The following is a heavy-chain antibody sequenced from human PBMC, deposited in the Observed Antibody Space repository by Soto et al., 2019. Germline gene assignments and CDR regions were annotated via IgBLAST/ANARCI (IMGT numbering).Heavy chain of an antibody. Sequence: QPVGSLRLSCAASGFSFTSYEMHWVRQAPGRGLEWISYISTTGAGTHYADSVKGRFTISRDNARNSLSLRMDSLRVEDTAIYYCVRDLHEPLAADVLRVASWGLGTQVTVSS. V-gene: IGHV3-48*03. J-gene: IGHJ4*02. CDR3: VRDLHEPLAADVLRVAS. CDR2: ISTTGAGT. CDR1: GFSFTSYE. D-gene: IGHD2-15*01.